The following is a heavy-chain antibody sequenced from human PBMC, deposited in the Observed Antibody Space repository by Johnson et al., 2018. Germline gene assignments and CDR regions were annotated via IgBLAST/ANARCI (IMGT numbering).Heavy chain of an antibody. CDR2: IWYDGNDK. CDR3: ARSLSVYYGYNYGLDV. J-gene: IGHJ6*02. CDR1: GFTFSSYD. V-gene: IGHV3-33*01. D-gene: IGHD3-3*01. Sequence: QVQLVESGGGVAQPGRSLRLSCAASGFTFSSYDMHWVRQAPGKGLEWVAVIWYDGNDKYYADSVKGRFTISRDNSKNTLYLQMNSLRAEDTAVYYCARSLSVYYGYNYGLDVWGQGTTVTVSS.